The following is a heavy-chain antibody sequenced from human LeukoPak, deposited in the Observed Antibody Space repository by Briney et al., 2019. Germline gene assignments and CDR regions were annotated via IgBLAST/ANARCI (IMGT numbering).Heavy chain of an antibody. J-gene: IGHJ6*02. CDR2: IYYSGST. CDR3: ARGPTLPAATGGRVYYYYGMDV. CDR1: GGSVSSGSYY. V-gene: IGHV4-61*01. D-gene: IGHD2-2*01. Sequence: SETLSLTCTVSGGSVSSGSYYWSWIRQPPGKGREWIGYIYYSGSTNYNPSLKSRVTISVDTSKNQFSLKLSSATAADTAVYYCARGPTLPAATGGRVYYYYGMDVWGQGTTVTVSS.